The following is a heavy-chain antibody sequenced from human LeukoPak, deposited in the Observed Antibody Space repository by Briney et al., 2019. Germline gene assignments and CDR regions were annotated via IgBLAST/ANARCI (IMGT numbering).Heavy chain of an antibody. D-gene: IGHD4-23*01. CDR3: ARVVVTTGLPFVFDY. CDR2: LSASGDRT. Sequence: GGSLRLSCAASGFTFSSSAMSWVRQAPGRGLEWVSALSASGDRTYYADSVKGRFTISRDNSKNTLYLQMNSLRAEDTAVYYCARVVVTTGLPFVFDYWGQGTLVTVSS. J-gene: IGHJ4*02. CDR1: GFTFSSSA. V-gene: IGHV3-23*01.